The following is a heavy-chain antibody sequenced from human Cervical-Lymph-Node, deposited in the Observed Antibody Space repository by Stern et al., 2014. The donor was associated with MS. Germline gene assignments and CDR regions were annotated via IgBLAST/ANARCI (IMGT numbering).Heavy chain of an antibody. CDR2: INPKSGGT. V-gene: IGHV1-2*06. CDR3: ARLLFGEVTAS. D-gene: IGHD3-3*01. CDR1: GYSFSDLY. J-gene: IGHJ1*01. Sequence: VQLVQSGAEVKKPGASVKVSCKVSGYSFSDLYMHWVRQAPGQGLEWMGRINPKSGGTNYAQKFQGRVTMTRDTSINTAYMELSRLRSDDTAVYYCARLLFGEVTASWGQGTLVAVSS.